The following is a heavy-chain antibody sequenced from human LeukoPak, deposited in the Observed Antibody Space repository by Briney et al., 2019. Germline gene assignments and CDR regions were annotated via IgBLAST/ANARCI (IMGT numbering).Heavy chain of an antibody. J-gene: IGHJ4*02. CDR2: VSGNGVTT. Sequence: GGSLRLSCVGSGFTFSTYAMSWVRQAPGKGLEWVSVVSGNGVTTHYADSVKGRFTISRDNSKNTLYLQMNSLRAEDTAVYYCAKVPPGSYVPFDYWGQGTLVTVSS. V-gene: IGHV3-23*01. CDR1: GFTFSTYA. CDR3: AKVPPGSYVPFDY. D-gene: IGHD3-10*02.